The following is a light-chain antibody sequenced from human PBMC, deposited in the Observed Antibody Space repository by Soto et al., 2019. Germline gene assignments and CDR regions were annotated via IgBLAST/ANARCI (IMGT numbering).Light chain of an antibody. CDR1: QSVSSSS. CDR2: GTS. V-gene: IGKV3-20*01. Sequence: ETVLTQSPGSLSLSPGERATLSCRASQSVSSSSLAWYQQRPGQAPRLLIYGTSSRATGIPDRFSGSGSGTDFTLTISRLEPEDFAVYYCQQYGSSPTWTFGQGTKVAIK. CDR3: QQYGSSPTWT. J-gene: IGKJ1*01.